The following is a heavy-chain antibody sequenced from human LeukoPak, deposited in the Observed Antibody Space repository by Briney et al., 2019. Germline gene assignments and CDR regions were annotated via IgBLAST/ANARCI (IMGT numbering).Heavy chain of an antibody. V-gene: IGHV3-21*01. CDR3: AGLLGSWYSTFDAFDI. J-gene: IGHJ3*02. CDR2: ISSSSSYI. CDR1: GFTFSSYS. D-gene: IGHD6-13*01. Sequence: GSLRLSCAASGFTFSSYSMKWVRQAPGKGLEWVSSISSSSSYIYYADSVKGRFTISRDNAKNSLYLQMNSLRAEDTAVYYCAGLLGSWYSTFDAFDIWGQGTMVTVSS.